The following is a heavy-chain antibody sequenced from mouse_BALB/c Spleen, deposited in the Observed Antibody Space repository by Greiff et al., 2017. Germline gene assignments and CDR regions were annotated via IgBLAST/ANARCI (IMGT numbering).Heavy chain of an antibody. CDR3: ARDDYSSRGFDY. Sequence: VQLQQSGAELVKPGASVKLSCTASGFNIKDSYMHWVKQRPEQGLEWIGRIDPANGNTKYDPKFQGKATITADTSSNTAYLQLSSLTSEDTAVYYCARDDYSSRGFDYWGQGTTLTVSS. CDR1: GFNIKDSY. J-gene: IGHJ2*01. V-gene: IGHV14-3*02. CDR2: IDPANGNT. D-gene: IGHD1-1*01.